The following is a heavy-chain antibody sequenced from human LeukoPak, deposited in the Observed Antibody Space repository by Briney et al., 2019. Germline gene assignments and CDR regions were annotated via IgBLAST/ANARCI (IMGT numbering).Heavy chain of an antibody. D-gene: IGHD3-22*01. CDR2: MNPNSGNT. CDR1: GYTFTSYD. Sequence: RASVKVSCKASGYTFTSYDINWVRQATGQGLEWMGWMNPNSGNTGYARKFQGRVTMTRNTSISTAYMELSSLRSEDTAVYYCARGVITMIVVGLWGHYYYMDVWGKGTTVTVSS. J-gene: IGHJ6*03. V-gene: IGHV1-8*01. CDR3: ARGVITMIVVGLWGHYYYMDV.